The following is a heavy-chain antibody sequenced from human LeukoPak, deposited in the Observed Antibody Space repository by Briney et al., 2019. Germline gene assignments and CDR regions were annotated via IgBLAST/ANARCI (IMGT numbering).Heavy chain of an antibody. CDR2: IYYSGST. V-gene: IGHV4-59*11. CDR3: ARGPLNSYVYYYYYMDV. D-gene: IGHD3-16*01. J-gene: IGHJ6*03. CDR1: GGSISSHY. Sequence: SETLSLTCTVSGGSISSHYWSWIRQPPGKGLEWIGYIYYSGSTNYNPSLKSRVTISVDTSKNQFSLKLSSVTAADTAVYYCARGPLNSYVYYYYYMDVWGKGTTVTVSS.